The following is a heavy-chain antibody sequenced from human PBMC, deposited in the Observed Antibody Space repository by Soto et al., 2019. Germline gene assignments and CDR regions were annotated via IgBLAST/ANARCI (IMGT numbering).Heavy chain of an antibody. Sequence: SETLSLTCTVSGGSISSGGYYWSWIRQHPGKGLEWIGYIYYSGSTYYNPSLKSRVTISVDTSKNRFSLKLSSVTAADTAVYYCAREYSSSSGNYGMDVWGQGTTVTVSS. J-gene: IGHJ6*02. V-gene: IGHV4-31*03. CDR1: GGSISSGGYY. D-gene: IGHD6-6*01. CDR2: IYYSGST. CDR3: AREYSSSSGNYGMDV.